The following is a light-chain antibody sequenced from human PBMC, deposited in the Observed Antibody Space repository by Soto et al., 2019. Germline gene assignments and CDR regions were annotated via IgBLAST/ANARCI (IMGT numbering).Light chain of an antibody. J-gene: IGLJ1*01. V-gene: IGLV2-14*02. CDR3: AAWDGSLKGYV. CDR2: EGD. CDR1: SSDVGAHNL. Sequence: QSALTQPASVSGSPGQSITISCAGISSDVGAHNLVSWYQQHAGKAPKLIIYEGDKRPSGVSDRFSGSKSGTSASLAISGLQSEDEADYYCAAWDGSLKGYVFGTGTKLTVL.